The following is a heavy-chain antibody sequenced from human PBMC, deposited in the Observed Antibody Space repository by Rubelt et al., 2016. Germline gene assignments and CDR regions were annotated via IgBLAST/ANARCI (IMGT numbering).Heavy chain of an antibody. CDR3: ARATLGLDV. Sequence: QVQLVESGGGVVQPEKSLRLSCAASGFTFSSYGMYWVRQAPGKGLEWVAVIWYDGSNEYYADSVKGRFTISRDNSKNTLYLQMNSLRAEDTAVYYCARATLGLDVWGQGTTVTVSS. V-gene: IGHV3-33*03. CDR1: GFTFSSYG. CDR2: IWYDGSNE. J-gene: IGHJ6*02.